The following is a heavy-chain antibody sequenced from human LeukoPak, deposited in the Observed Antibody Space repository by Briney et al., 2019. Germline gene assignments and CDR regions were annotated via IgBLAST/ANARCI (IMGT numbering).Heavy chain of an antibody. V-gene: IGHV6-1*01. CDR1: GDSVSSNSAA. D-gene: IGHD6-19*01. CDR3: AKDMGSSGYNWFDP. CDR2: TYYRSKWYN. Sequence: SQTLSLTCAISGDSVSSNSAAWNWIRQSPSRGLEWLGRTYYRSKWYNDYAVSVKSRITINPDTSKNQFSLQLNSVTPEDTAVYYCAKDMGSSGYNWFDPWGQGTLVTVSS. J-gene: IGHJ5*02.